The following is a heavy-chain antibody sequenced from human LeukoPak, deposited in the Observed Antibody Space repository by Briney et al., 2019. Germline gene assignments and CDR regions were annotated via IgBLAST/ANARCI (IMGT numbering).Heavy chain of an antibody. CDR2: IIPIFGTA. CDR3: ARGSGYGSGWYGIDY. V-gene: IGHV1-69*05. CDR1: GGTFSSYA. Sequence: SVKVSCKASGGTFSSYAISWLRQAPGQGLEWMGRIIPIFGTANYVQKFQGRVTITTDESTSTAYMELSSLRSEDTAVYYCARGSGYGSGWYGIDYWGQGTLVTVSS. J-gene: IGHJ4*02. D-gene: IGHD6-19*01.